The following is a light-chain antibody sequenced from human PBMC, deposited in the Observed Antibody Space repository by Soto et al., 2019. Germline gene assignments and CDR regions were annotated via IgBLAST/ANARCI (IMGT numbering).Light chain of an antibody. J-gene: IGLJ2*01. CDR1: SSNIGSNN. V-gene: IGLV1-44*01. CDR3: AAWDDSLNGVL. CDR2: SNN. Sequence: QSVLTQPPSTSGTPGQRVTISCSGSSSNIGSNNVNWYQQLPGTAPKLLIYSNNQRPSGVPGRFSGSKSGTSASLAISGLQSEDEADYHCAAWDDSLNGVLFGGGTKLTVL.